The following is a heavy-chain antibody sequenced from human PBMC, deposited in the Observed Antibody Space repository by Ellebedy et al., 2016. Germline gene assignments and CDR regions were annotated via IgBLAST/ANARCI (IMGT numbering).Heavy chain of an antibody. CDR3: AGYGSGNSEYYFDL. J-gene: IGHJ4*02. Sequence: GESLKISXAASGFTFSNYNMNWVRQAPGKGLEWVSYISTSSSTIYYADSVKGRFTISRDNAKNSLYLQMNGLRAEDTAVYYCAGYGSGNSEYYFDLWGQGTLVTVSS. CDR2: ISTSSSTI. V-gene: IGHV3-48*04. D-gene: IGHD3-10*01. CDR1: GFTFSNYN.